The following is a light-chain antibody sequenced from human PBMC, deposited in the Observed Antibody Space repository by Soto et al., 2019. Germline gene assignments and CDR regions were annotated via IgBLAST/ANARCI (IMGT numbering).Light chain of an antibody. J-gene: IGKJ4*01. V-gene: IGKV3-20*01. CDR1: RSVTSNY. Sequence: EIVFTQSPGTLSLSPGERATLSCRASRSVTSNYLGWYQQKPGQAPRLLIYGASSRATGIPDRFSGSGSGTDFTLTISRLEPEDFAVYYCQQYGSSPPLSFGGGTKVDIK. CDR3: QQYGSSPPLS. CDR2: GAS.